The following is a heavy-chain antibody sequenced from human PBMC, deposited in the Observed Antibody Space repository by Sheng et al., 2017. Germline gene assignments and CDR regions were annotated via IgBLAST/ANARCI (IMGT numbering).Heavy chain of an antibody. Sequence: QVQLQESGPGLVKPSETLSLTCAVSGYSISSGYYWGWIRQPPGKGLEWIGSIYHSGSTYYNPSLKSRVTISVDTSKNQFSLKLSSVTAADTAVYYCARDFAPGGYSRPNWFDPWGQGTLVTVSS. V-gene: IGHV4-38-2*02. D-gene: IGHD6-13*01. CDR3: ARDFAPGGYSRPNWFDP. CDR1: GYSISSGYY. CDR2: IYHSGST. J-gene: IGHJ5*02.